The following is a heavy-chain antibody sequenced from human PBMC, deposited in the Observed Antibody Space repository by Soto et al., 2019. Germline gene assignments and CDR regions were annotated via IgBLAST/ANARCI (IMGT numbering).Heavy chain of an antibody. CDR3: ARDTGEFYHDAFDI. V-gene: IGHV3-48*04. CDR1: GFTFSSYS. J-gene: IGHJ3*02. D-gene: IGHD7-27*01. Sequence: GGSLRLSCAASGFTFSSYSMNWVRQAPGKGLEWVSYISSSSSTIYYADSVKGRFTISRDNAKNSLYLQMNSLRAEDTAVYYCARDTGEFYHDAFDIWGQGTMVTVSS. CDR2: ISSSSSTI.